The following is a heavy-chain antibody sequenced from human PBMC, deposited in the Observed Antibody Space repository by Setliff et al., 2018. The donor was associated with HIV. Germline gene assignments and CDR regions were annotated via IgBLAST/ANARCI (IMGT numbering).Heavy chain of an antibody. V-gene: IGHV4-39*01. J-gene: IGHJ4*02. CDR1: GGSIISDIFY. D-gene: IGHD5-12*01. CDR3: ARYTVGSMVDY. CDR2: IYPGST. Sequence: SETLSLTCSVSGGSIISDIFYWGWIRQPPGKGLEWIGSIYPGSTKCNPSLRSRLTISLDSPTNQFSMTLSSVTAADTAMYYCARYTVGSMVDYWGPGTLVTVSS.